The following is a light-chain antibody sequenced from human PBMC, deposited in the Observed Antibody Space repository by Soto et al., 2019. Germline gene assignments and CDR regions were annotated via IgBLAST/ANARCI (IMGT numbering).Light chain of an antibody. CDR2: DDS. CDR1: NIGSKT. V-gene: IGLV3-21*02. J-gene: IGLJ1*01. Sequence: SYELTQPPSVSVAPGRTARITCGETNIGSKTVHWYQQMPGQAPVLVVYDDSERPSGIPERFSGSNSGNTATLTISRVEAGDEADYYCLVWHSSSDFYVFGTATKVTV. CDR3: LVWHSSSDFYV.